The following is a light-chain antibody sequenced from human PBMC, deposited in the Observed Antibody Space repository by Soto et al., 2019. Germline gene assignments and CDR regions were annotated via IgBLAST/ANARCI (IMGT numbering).Light chain of an antibody. CDR1: QSVSSY. CDR2: DAS. V-gene: IGKV3-11*01. Sequence: EIVLTQSPATLSLSPGERATLSCRASQSVSSYLAWYQQKPGQAPRLLIYDASNRDTGIPARISGSGSVTDFTLTISSLEPEDFAVYYSQKSRNWLTFGGGTKVEIK. CDR3: QKSRNWLT. J-gene: IGKJ4*01.